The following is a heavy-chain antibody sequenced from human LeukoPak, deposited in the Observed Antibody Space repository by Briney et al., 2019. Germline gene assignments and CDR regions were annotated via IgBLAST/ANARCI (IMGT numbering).Heavy chain of an antibody. CDR2: IYYSGST. D-gene: IGHD1-26*01. CDR3: ARDQLFGSYGVD. V-gene: IGHV4-39*07. CDR1: GGSISSSSYY. Sequence: SETLSLTCTVSGGSISSSSYYWGWIRQPPGKGLEWIGSIYYSGSTYYNPSLKSRVTISVDKSKNQFSLKLSSVTAADTAVYYCARDQLFGSYGVDWGQGTLVTVSS. J-gene: IGHJ4*02.